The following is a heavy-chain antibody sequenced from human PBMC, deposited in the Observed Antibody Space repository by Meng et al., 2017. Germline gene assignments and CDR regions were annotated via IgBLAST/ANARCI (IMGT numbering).Heavy chain of an antibody. D-gene: IGHD3-22*01. CDR3: VRGNYDSSGFRYYYYGMDV. V-gene: IGHV1-69*05. CDR2: IIPIFGTA. J-gene: IGHJ6*02. CDR1: GGTFSSYA. Sequence: SVKVSCKASGGTFSSYAISWVRQAPGQGLEWMGGIIPIFGTANYAQKFQGRVTITTDESTSTAYMELSSLRSEDTAVYYCVRGNYDSSGFRYYYYGMDVWGQGTMVTVSS.